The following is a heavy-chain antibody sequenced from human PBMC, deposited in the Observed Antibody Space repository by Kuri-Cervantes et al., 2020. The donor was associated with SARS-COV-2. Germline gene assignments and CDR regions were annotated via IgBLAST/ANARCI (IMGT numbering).Heavy chain of an antibody. J-gene: IGHJ6*02. Sequence: GESLKISCAASGFTFSSYGMHWVRQAPGKGLEWVAVISYDGSNKYYADSVKGRFTISRDNSKNTLYLQMNSLRAEDTAVYYCARDDFGTRGYYYYGMDVWGQGTTVTVSS. D-gene: IGHD3-3*01. CDR3: ARDDFGTRGYYYYGMDV. CDR2: ISYDGSNK. V-gene: IGHV3-30*19. CDR1: GFTFSSYG.